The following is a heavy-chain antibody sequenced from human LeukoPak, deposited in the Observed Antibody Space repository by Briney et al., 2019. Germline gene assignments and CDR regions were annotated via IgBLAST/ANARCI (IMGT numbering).Heavy chain of an antibody. CDR3: ASDGYNYFEF. V-gene: IGHV3-53*01. D-gene: IGHD5-24*01. CDR1: GFTINY. J-gene: IGHJ4*02. Sequence: PGGSLRLSCAASGFTINYMSWVRQAPGKGLEWISLIYSDGSTTYYADSVKGRFTISRDNSKNTFYIQMSRLRPEDTAVYYCASDGYNYFEFWGQGTLVIVSS. CDR2: IYSDGSTT.